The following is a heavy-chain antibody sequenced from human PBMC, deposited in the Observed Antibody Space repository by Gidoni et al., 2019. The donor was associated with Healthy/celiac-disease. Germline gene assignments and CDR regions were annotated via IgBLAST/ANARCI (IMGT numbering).Heavy chain of an antibody. J-gene: IGHJ6*02. V-gene: IGHV4-39*01. CDR2: IYYSGST. CDR1: GGSISSSSYY. Sequence: QLQLQESGPGLVKPSETLSLTCTVSGGSISSSSYYWGWIRQPPGKGLEWIGSIYYSGSTYYNPSLKSRVTISVDTSKNQFSLKLSSVTAADTAVYYCARVVRGVDYYYYYGMDVWGQGTTVTVSS. D-gene: IGHD3-10*01. CDR3: ARVVRGVDYYYYYGMDV.